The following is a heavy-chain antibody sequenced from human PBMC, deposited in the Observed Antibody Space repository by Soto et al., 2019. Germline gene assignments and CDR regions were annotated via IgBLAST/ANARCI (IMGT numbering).Heavy chain of an antibody. CDR2: IYYSGST. D-gene: IGHD4-17*01. V-gene: IGHV4-31*03. J-gene: IGHJ6*02. Sequence: NPSETLSLTCTVSGGSISSGGYYWSWIRQHPGKGLEWIGYIYYSGSTYYNPSLKSRVTISVDTSKNQFSLKLSSVTAADTAVYYCARRHGAPRHYYGMDVWGQGTTVTVSS. CDR3: ARRHGAPRHYYGMDV. CDR1: GGSISSGGYY.